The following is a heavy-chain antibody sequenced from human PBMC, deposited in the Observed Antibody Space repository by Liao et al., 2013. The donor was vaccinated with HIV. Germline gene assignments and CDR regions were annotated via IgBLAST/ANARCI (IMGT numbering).Heavy chain of an antibody. V-gene: IGHV4-61*02. Sequence: QVQLQESGPGLVKPSQTLSLTCTVSGGSISSGSYYWSWIRQPAGKGLEWIGRIYTSGSTNYNPSLKSRVTISVDTSKNQFSLKLSSVTAADTAVYYCARELCTIFGVVANYYFYYMDVWGKGTTVTVSS. D-gene: IGHD3-3*01. J-gene: IGHJ6*03. CDR2: IYTSGST. CDR1: GGSISSGSYY. CDR3: ARELCTIFGVVANYYFYYMDV.